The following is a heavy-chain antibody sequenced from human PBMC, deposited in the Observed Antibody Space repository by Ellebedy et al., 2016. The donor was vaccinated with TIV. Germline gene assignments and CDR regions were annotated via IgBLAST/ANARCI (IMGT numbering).Heavy chain of an antibody. Sequence: MPGGSLRLSCTVSGGSISSCSYYWAWIRQPPGKGLEWLGSIYYSGSTYYNPSLKSRVTISVDTSKNQFSLKLSSVTAADTAVYYCARRAGWSYYFDYWGQGTLVTVSS. CDR3: ARRAGWSYYFDY. CDR1: GGSISSCSYY. D-gene: IGHD6-19*01. V-gene: IGHV4-39*01. CDR2: IYYSGST. J-gene: IGHJ4*02.